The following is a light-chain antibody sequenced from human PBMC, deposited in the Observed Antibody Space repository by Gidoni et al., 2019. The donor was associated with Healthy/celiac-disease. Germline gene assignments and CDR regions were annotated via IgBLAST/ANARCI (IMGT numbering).Light chain of an antibody. J-gene: IGKJ3*01. Sequence: DIQMTHSPSSLSASVGDRVTITCRASQSISSHLNWYQQKPGKAPKLLIYAASSLQSGVPSRFSGSGSGTDFTLTISSLQPEDFATYYCQQSYSTPFTFGPGTKVEIK. CDR1: QSISSH. V-gene: IGKV1-39*01. CDR2: AAS. CDR3: QQSYSTPFT.